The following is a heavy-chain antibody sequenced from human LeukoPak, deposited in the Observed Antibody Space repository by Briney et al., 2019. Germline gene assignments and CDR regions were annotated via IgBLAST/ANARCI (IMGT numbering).Heavy chain of an antibody. CDR3: ARDVVGPVSEQNFDY. CDR1: GGSISSINHH. J-gene: IGHJ4*02. Sequence: PSETLSLTCTVSGGSISSINHHWGWVRQSPGKDLEWIGSIYNGRTTFSNPSLNSRVTISIVTSKNQFSLQLNSVTAADTAVYYCARDVVGPVSEQNFDYWGQGTLVTVSS. D-gene: IGHD2-21*01. V-gene: IGHV4-39*02. CDR2: IYNGRTT.